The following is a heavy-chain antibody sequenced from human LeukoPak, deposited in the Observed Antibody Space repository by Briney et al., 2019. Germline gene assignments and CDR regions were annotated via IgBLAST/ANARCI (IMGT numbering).Heavy chain of an antibody. J-gene: IGHJ4*02. V-gene: IGHV1-2*02. D-gene: IGHD3-3*01. CDR3: ARDTYDFWSGYYSSSSVDY. CDR2: INPNSGVT. CDR1: GYTFTGYY. Sequence: ASVKVSCKASGYTFTGYYMHWVRQAPGQGLEWMGWINPNSGVTNYAQKFQGRVTMTRDTSISTAYMELSRLRSDDTAVYYCARDTYDFWSGYYSSSSVDYWGQGTLVTVSS.